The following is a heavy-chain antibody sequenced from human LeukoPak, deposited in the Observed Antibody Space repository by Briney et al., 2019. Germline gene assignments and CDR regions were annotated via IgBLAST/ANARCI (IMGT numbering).Heavy chain of an antibody. V-gene: IGHV3-53*01. CDR3: ARDVPSAFDY. Sequence: GGSLRLSCAASGFTVSSNYMSWVRQAPGKGLEWVSVIYSDGTTYYADSVKGRFTVSRDNAKSSLYLQMNSLRAEDTAVYYCARDVPSAFDYWGQGTLVTVS. D-gene: IGHD6-25*01. CDR1: GFTVSSNY. J-gene: IGHJ4*02. CDR2: IYSDGTT.